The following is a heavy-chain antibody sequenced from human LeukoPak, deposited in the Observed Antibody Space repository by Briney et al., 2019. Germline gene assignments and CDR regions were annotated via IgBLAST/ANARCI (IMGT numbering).Heavy chain of an antibody. D-gene: IGHD3-10*01. CDR3: ARGRFAELLFDI. V-gene: IGHV4-38-2*02. CDR2: IYHTGET. Sequence: SETLSLTCTVAGYSISSGYYWGWLRQSPGKGLEWIASIYHTGETHYLPSLKSRVSISVDTSNNQFSLRSTSATAADTAMYYCARGRFAELLFDIWGQGTLVTVSS. CDR1: GYSISSGYY. J-gene: IGHJ4*02.